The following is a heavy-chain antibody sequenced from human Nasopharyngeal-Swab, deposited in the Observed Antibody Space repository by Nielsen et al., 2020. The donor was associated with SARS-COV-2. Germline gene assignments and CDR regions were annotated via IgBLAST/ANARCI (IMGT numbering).Heavy chain of an antibody. Sequence: WIRQPPGKALELIGSIYYSGTTYYNPSLKSRVLISVDTSKDHFSLKMTSVTAADTAVYYCARRSRRGYDLYWGQGTLVTVSS. V-gene: IGHV4-39*02. J-gene: IGHJ4*02. CDR3: ARRSRRGYDLY. CDR2: IYYSGTT. D-gene: IGHD5-12*01.